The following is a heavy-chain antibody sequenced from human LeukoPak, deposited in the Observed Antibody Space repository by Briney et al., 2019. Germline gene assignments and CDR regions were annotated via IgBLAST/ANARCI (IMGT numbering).Heavy chain of an antibody. CDR2: INPSGGST. J-gene: IGHJ5*02. CDR3: ARESYYVGTWFDP. V-gene: IGHV1-46*01. Sequence: ASVKVSCKASGGTFSSYAISWVRQAPGQGLEWMGIINPSGGSTSYAQKLQGRVTMTTDTSTSTAYMELRSLRSDDTAVYYCARESYYVGTWFDPWGQGTLVTVSS. CDR1: GGTFSSYA. D-gene: IGHD1-26*01.